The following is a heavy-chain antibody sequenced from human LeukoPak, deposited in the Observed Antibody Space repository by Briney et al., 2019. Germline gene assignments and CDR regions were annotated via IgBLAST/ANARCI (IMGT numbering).Heavy chain of an antibody. J-gene: IGHJ4*02. Sequence: PGGSLRLSCAASGFTFSNDPMSWVRQTPGKGLEWVSTINYSGGSTYYADSVKGRFTISRDNSKNTLYLQMNSLRVDDTAVYYCAKVGTDNYFDNWGQGTLVTVST. D-gene: IGHD1-26*01. CDR1: GFTFSNDP. CDR3: AKVGTDNYFDN. CDR2: INYSGGST. V-gene: IGHV3-23*01.